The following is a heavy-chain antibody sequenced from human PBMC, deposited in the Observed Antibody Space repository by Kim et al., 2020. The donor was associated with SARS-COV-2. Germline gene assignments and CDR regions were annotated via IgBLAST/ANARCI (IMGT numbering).Heavy chain of an antibody. CDR3: AREGGGYDILTAVGGMDV. J-gene: IGHJ6*02. V-gene: IGHV3-48*02. CDR1: GFTFSSYS. Sequence: GGSLRLSCAASGFTFSSYSMNWVRQAPGKGLEWVSYISSSSSTIYYADSVKGRFTISRDNAKNSLYLQMNSLRDEDTAVYYCAREGGGYDILTAVGGMDVWGQGTTVTVSS. D-gene: IGHD3-9*01. CDR2: ISSSSSTI.